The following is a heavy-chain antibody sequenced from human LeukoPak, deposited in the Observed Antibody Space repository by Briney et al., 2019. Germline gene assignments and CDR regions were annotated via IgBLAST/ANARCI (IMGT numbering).Heavy chain of an antibody. V-gene: IGHV4-59*01. Sequence: SETLSLTCTVSGGSISSYYWSWIRQPPGKGLEWIGYIYYSGSTNYNPSLKSRVTISVGTSKNQFSLKLSSVTAADTAVYYCARSEWELLLFDYWGQGTLVTVSS. CDR3: ARSEWELLLFDY. CDR2: IYYSGST. D-gene: IGHD1-26*01. CDR1: GGSISSYY. J-gene: IGHJ4*02.